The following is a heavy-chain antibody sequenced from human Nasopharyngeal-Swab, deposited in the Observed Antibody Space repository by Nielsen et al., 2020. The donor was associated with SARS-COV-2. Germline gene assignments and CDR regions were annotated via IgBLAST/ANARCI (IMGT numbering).Heavy chain of an antibody. J-gene: IGHJ4*02. D-gene: IGHD5-18*01. CDR2: ISYDGSNK. CDR3: AKEGGYSYAIYDY. Sequence: GESLKISCAASGFTFSSYAMHWVRQAPGKGLEWVTVISYDGSNKYYADSVKGRFTISRDNSKNTLYLQMNSLRAEDTAVYYCAKEGGYSYAIYDYWGQGTLVTVSS. CDR1: GFTFSSYA. V-gene: IGHV3-30-3*01.